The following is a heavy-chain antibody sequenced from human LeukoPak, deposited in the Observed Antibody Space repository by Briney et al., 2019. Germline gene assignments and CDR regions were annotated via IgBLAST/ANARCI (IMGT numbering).Heavy chain of an antibody. CDR2: IYYSGST. V-gene: IGHV4-59*01. D-gene: IGHD2-8*01. CDR1: GGSISSYY. Sequence: ASGTLSLTCTVSGGSISSYYWSWIRQPPGKGLEWIGYIYYSGSTNYNPSLKSRVTISVDTSKSHFSLKLSSVTAADTAVYYCARVGGPNYYFYGMDVWGQGTTVTVSS. CDR3: ARVGGPNYYFYGMDV. J-gene: IGHJ6*02.